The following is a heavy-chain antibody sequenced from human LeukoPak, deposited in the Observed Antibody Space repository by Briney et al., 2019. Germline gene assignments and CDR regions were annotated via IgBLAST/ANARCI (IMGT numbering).Heavy chain of an antibody. CDR2: INHSGST. CDR3: ASNTEGYCSSTSCLNWFDP. CDR1: GGSFSGYY. Sequence: ASETLSLTCAVYGGSFSGYYGSWIRQPPGKGLEWIGEINHSGSTNYNPSLKSRVTISVDTSKNQFSLKLSSVTAADTAVYYCASNTEGYCSSTSCLNWFDPWGQGTLVTVSS. J-gene: IGHJ5*02. D-gene: IGHD2-2*01. V-gene: IGHV4-34*01.